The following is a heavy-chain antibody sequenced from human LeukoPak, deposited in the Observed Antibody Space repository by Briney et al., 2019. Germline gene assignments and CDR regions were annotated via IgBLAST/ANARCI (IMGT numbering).Heavy chain of an antibody. CDR3: ARDRTARQQLVPYY. CDR2: INPNSGGT. CDR1: GYTFSGYY. Sequence: ASVKVSCKASGYTFSGYYIHWVRQAPGQGLEWMGWINPNSGGTNYAQKFQGRVTMTRDTSISTAYMELSRLRSDDTAVYYCARDRTARQQLVPYYWGQGTLVTVSS. V-gene: IGHV1-2*02. D-gene: IGHD6-13*01. J-gene: IGHJ4*02.